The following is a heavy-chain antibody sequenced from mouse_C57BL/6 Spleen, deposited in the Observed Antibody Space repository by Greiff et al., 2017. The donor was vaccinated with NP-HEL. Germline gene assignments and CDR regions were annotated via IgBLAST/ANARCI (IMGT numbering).Heavy chain of an antibody. CDR1: GYTFTSYW. D-gene: IGHD1-1*02. Sequence: VQLQQPGTELVKPGASVKLSCKASGYTFTSYWMHWVKQRPGQGLEWIGNINPSNGGTNYNEKFKSKATLTVDKSSSTAYMQLSSLTSEDSAVYYCAREDTMGGYAYYYAMDYWGQGTSVTVSS. J-gene: IGHJ4*01. CDR2: INPSNGGT. CDR3: AREDTMGGYAYYYAMDY. V-gene: IGHV1-53*01.